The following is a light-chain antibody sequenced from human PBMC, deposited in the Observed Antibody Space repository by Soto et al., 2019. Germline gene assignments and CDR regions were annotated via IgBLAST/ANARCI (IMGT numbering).Light chain of an antibody. J-gene: IGLJ2*01. V-gene: IGLV1-40*01. Sequence: QSVLTQPPSVSGAPGQRVIISCTGSSSNIGTSYDVHWYQQFPGTAPKLLIYGNNNRPSGVPDRFSGSKSGTSASLAITGLQVEDEADYYCQSYDSSLSGVLFGGGTKLTVL. CDR1: SSNIGTSYD. CDR2: GNN. CDR3: QSYDSSLSGVL.